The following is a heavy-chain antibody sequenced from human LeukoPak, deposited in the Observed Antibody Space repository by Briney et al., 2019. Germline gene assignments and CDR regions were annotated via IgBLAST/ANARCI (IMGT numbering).Heavy chain of an antibody. J-gene: IGHJ4*02. CDR2: INPNSGGT. Sequence: ASVKVSCKSSGYTFTGYYMHWVRQAPGQGLEWMGLINPNSGGTNYAQKFQGRVTMTRDTSISTAYMELSRLRSDDTAVYYCARDYDYVWGSSRYPAPFDYWGQGTLVTVSS. CDR3: ARDYDYVWGSSRYPAPFDY. D-gene: IGHD3-16*02. V-gene: IGHV1-2*02. CDR1: GYTFTGYY.